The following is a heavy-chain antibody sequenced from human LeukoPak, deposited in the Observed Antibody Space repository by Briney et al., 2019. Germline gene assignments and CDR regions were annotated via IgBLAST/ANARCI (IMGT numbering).Heavy chain of an antibody. V-gene: IGHV3-21*01. CDR2: ISSSSSYI. D-gene: IGHD3-22*01. Sequence: GGSLRLSCAASGFTFSSYSMNWVRQAPGKGLEWVSSISSSSSYIHYADSVKGRFTISRDNAKNTLYLQMNSLRAEDTAVYCCAKGEYYYDSSDYYPDYWGQGTLVSVSS. J-gene: IGHJ4*02. CDR3: AKGEYYYDSSDYYPDY. CDR1: GFTFSSYS.